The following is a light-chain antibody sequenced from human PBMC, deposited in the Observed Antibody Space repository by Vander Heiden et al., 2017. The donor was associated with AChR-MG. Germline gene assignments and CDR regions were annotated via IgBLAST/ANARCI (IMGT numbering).Light chain of an antibody. CDR2: DDK. J-gene: IGLJ3*02. CDR3: QVWDSDGDHPV. V-gene: IGLV3-21*02. CDR1: RIGHVS. Sequence: SYVLTQPSSVSVAPGQTASITCGGKRIGHVSVDWYRKGHGEAPMLVLFDDKDRPSGIPERFSGSNTGNTATLTISRVEPGDEADYFCQVWDSDGDHPVFGGGTQLTVL.